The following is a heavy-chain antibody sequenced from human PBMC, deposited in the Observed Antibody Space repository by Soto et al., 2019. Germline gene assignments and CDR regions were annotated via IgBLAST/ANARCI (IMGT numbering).Heavy chain of an antibody. CDR3: ARLWNLLPKDYYMDV. CDR1: GGSIISYY. Sequence: SETLSLTCTVSGGSIISYYWSWIRQPPGKGLEWIGYIYYSGSTNYNPSLKSRVTISVDTSKNQFSLKLSSVTAADTAVYYCARLWNLLPKDYYMDVWGKGTTVTVSS. V-gene: IGHV4-59*08. J-gene: IGHJ6*03. CDR2: IYYSGST. D-gene: IGHD1-1*01.